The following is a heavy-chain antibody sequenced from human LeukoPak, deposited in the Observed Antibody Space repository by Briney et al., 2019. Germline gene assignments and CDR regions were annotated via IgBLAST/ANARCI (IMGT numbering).Heavy chain of an antibody. CDR1: GGSLSGYY. Sequence: SETLSLTCAVSGGSLSGYYWSWIRQPPGKGLEWIGEINHSGSTNYNPSLKSRVTISVDTSKNQFSLKLSSVTAADTAVYYCARHGLYYYGSGSYWFDPWGQGTLVTVSS. CDR2: INHSGST. D-gene: IGHD3-10*01. CDR3: ARHGLYYYGSGSYWFDP. V-gene: IGHV4-34*01. J-gene: IGHJ5*02.